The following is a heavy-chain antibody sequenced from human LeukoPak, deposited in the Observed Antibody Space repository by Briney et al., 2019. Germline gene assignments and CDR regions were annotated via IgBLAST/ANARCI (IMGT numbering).Heavy chain of an antibody. Sequence: SGGSLRLSCAASGFTFSSYGMHWVRQAPGKGLEWVAVISYDGSNKYYADSVKGRFTISRDNSKNTLYLQMNSLRAEDTAVYYCAKDQDFGYCSSTSCYWFGYYYYGMDVWGQGTTVTVSS. V-gene: IGHV3-30*18. CDR3: AKDQDFGYCSSTSCYWFGYYYYGMDV. CDR1: GFTFSSYG. CDR2: ISYDGSNK. D-gene: IGHD2-2*03. J-gene: IGHJ6*02.